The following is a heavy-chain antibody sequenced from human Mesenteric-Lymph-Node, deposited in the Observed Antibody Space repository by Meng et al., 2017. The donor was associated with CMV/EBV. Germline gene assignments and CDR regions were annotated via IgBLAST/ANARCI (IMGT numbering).Heavy chain of an antibody. V-gene: IGHV4-34*01. CDR3: ARGSRSIVVVPAAKGRRWFDP. J-gene: IGHJ5*02. CDR2: INHSGST. CDR1: GGSFSGYY. Sequence: SETLSLTCAVYGGSFSGYYWSWIRQPPGKGLEWIGEINHSGSTNYNPSLKGRVTISVDTSKNQFSLKLSSVTAADTAVYYCARGSRSIVVVPAAKGRRWFDPWGQGTLVTVSS. D-gene: IGHD2-2*01.